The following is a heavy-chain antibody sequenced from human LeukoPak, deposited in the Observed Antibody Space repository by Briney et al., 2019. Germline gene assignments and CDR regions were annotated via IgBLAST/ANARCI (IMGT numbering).Heavy chain of an antibody. CDR1: GFTFNNNA. V-gene: IGHV3-23*01. CDR3: ARCTASCYANAFDV. D-gene: IGHD2-2*01. Sequence: GGSLRLSCATSGFTFNNNAMSWVRQAPGKGLEWVSAINGGGDATEYADSVKGRFTISRDNSKNTLYPQMNSLRPDDTAVYYCARCTASCYANAFDVWGQGTLLTVSS. J-gene: IGHJ3*01. CDR2: INGGGDAT.